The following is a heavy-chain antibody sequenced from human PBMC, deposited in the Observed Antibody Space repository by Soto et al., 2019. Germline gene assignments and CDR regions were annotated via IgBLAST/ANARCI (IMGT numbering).Heavy chain of an antibody. V-gene: IGHV4-39*01. CDR1: GGSISSSSYY. J-gene: IGHJ4*02. D-gene: IGHD3-3*01. CDR3: AASYVLRFLEWLLPFDY. CDR2: IYYSGST. Sequence: SETLSLTCTVSGGSISSSSYYWGWIRQPPGKGLEWIGSIYYSGSTYYNPSLKSRVTISVDTSKNQFSLKLSSVTAADTAVYYCAASYVLRFLEWLLPFDYWGQGTLVTVSS.